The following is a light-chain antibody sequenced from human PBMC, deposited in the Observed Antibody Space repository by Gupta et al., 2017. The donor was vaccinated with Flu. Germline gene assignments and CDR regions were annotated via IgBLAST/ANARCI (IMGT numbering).Light chain of an antibody. CDR3: QSYDSSLSASV. J-gene: IGLJ3*02. CDR1: SSNIGAGYD. Sequence: QSVLPQPPSVSGAPGQRVTISCTGSSSNIGAGYDVHWYQQLPGTAPKLLIYVNSNRPSGVPDRFSGSKSGTSASLAITGLQAEDEADYYCQSYDSSLSASVFGGGAKLTVL. CDR2: VNS. V-gene: IGLV1-40*01.